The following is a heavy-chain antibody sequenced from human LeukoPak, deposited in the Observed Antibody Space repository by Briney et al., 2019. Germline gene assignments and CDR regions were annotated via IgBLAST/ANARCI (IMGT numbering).Heavy chain of an antibody. J-gene: IGHJ5*02. D-gene: IGHD4-17*01. CDR3: ARRNYGDSRRWVDP. V-gene: IGHV1-69*13. CDR2: IIPLFGTT. Sequence: ASVKVSCKASGGTFSSYAISWVRQAPGQGLEWMGGIIPLFGTTNYAQKFQGRVTITADESMSTVYMELSSLRSEDTAVYYCARRNYGDSRRWVDPWGQGTLVTVSS. CDR1: GGTFSSYA.